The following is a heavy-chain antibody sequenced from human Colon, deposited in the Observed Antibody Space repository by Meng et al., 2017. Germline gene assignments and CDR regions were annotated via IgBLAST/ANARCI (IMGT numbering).Heavy chain of an antibody. CDR3: AGGPWELDY. D-gene: IGHD1-26*01. V-gene: IGHV4-61*01. CDR2: IDYSRSI. J-gene: IGHJ4*02. Sequence: VPLQESGPGLVRPSETPSITWTFSGGSVSSGSNYWSWIRQPPGKGLEWIGYIDYSRSINYYPSLKSRVTMSVDTSKNQFSLNLSSVTAADTAVYYCAGGPWELDYWGQGTLVTVSS. CDR1: GGSVSSGSNY.